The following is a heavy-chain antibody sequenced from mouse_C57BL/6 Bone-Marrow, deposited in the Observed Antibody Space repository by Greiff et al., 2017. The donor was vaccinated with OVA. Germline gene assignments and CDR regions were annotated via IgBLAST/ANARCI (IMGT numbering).Heavy chain of an antibody. J-gene: IGHJ3*01. Sequence: EVMLVESGGGLVKPGGSLKLSCAASGFTFSSYDMSWVRPTPEKRLAWVATISGGGSYTYYPDNVKGRFTISRANAKNNLYLQMSHLKSEDTAMYYCARYDYGAWFAYWGQGTLVTVSA. CDR3: ARYDYGAWFAY. D-gene: IGHD2-4*01. V-gene: IGHV5-4*03. CDR2: ISGGGSYT. CDR1: GFTFSSYD.